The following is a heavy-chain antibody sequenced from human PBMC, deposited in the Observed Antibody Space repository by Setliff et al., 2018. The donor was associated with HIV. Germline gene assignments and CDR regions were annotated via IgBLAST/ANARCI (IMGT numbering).Heavy chain of an antibody. J-gene: IGHJ4*02. CDR2: IRYDGSNK. CDR3: ARGPYYYDSSGPFDY. Sequence: TGGSLRLSCAASGFTFSSYGMHWVRQAPGKGLEWVAFIRYDGSNKYYADSVKGRFTISRDNAKNSLYLQMNSLRAEDTAVYYCARGPYYYDSSGPFDYWGQGTLVTVSS. CDR1: GFTFSSYG. D-gene: IGHD3-22*01. V-gene: IGHV3-30*02.